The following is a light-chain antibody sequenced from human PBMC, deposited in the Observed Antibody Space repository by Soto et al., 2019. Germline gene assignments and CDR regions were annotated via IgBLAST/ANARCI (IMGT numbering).Light chain of an antibody. CDR1: SGHSSYI. J-gene: IGLJ3*02. V-gene: IGLV4-60*02. CDR3: ETWDFNTRV. Sequence: QSVLTQSSSASASLGSSVKLTCTLSSGHSSYIIAWHQQQPGKAPRYLMKLEGSRSYNKGSGLPDRFSGSTSGADRYLTIAYRQFEDEADYYCETWDFNTRVFGGGTKVTV. CDR2: LEGSRSY.